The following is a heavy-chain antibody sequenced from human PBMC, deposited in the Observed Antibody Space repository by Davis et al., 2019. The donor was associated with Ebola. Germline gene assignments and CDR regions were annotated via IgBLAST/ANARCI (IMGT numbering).Heavy chain of an antibody. D-gene: IGHD6-19*01. CDR2: ISSNGGST. CDR3: ATTYDSAWYAY. V-gene: IGHV3-23*01. CDR1: GSGFIFSGNS. J-gene: IGHJ4*02. Sequence: GESLKISCVASGSGFIFSGNSMSWVRQAPRKGLEWVSIISSNGGSTYYADSVEGRFTISRDNSRNTLYLQMNSLRAEDTAIYYCATTYDSAWYAYWGQGTLVTVSS.